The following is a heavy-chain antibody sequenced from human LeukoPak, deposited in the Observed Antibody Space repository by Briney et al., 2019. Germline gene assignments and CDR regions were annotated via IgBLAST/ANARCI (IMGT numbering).Heavy chain of an antibody. CDR2: ISYDGSNK. J-gene: IGHJ4*02. CDR1: GFTFSSYG. CDR3: VLRGAFDY. V-gene: IGHV3-30*03. D-gene: IGHD2-8*01. Sequence: GRSLRLSCAASGFTFSSYGMHWVRQAPGKGLEWVAVISYDGSNKYYADSVKGRFTISRDNSKNTLYLQMNSLGAEDTAVYYCVLRGAFDYWGQGTLVTVSS.